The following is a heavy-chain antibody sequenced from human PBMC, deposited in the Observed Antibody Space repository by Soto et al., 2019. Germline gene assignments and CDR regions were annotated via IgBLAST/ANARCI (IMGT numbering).Heavy chain of an antibody. V-gene: IGHV3-23*01. CDR2: ISGSGGST. Sequence: SLRLSCAASGFTVSSYAMSWVRQAPGKGLEWVSAISGSGGSTYYADSVKGRFTISRDNSKNTLYLQMNSLRAEDTAVYYCAKLPVVTAIRPRESYYFDYWGQGTLVTVSS. CDR1: GFTVSSYA. CDR3: AKLPVVTAIRPRESYYFDY. D-gene: IGHD2-21*02. J-gene: IGHJ4*02.